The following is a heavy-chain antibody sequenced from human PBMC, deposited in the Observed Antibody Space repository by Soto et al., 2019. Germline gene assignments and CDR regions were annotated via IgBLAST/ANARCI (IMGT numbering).Heavy chain of an antibody. CDR2: ISSRGSII. CDR1: GFTFSNYE. D-gene: IGHD1-26*01. V-gene: IGHV3-48*03. Sequence: GGSLRLSCVAYGFTFSNYEMNWVRQAPGRGLECVSYISSRGSIIYYADSVKGRFTISRDNAKNSLYLQMNSLRAEDTAVYYCARAIGGSYLYGLDVWGQGTTVTVSS. CDR3: ARAIGGSYLYGLDV. J-gene: IGHJ6*02.